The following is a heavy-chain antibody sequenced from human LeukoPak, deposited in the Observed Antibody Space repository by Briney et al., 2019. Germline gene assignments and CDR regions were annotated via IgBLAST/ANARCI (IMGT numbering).Heavy chain of an antibody. J-gene: IGHJ4*02. Sequence: PSETLSLTCAVYGGSFSGYYWSWIRQPPGKGLEWIGEINHSGSTNYNPSLKSRVTISVDTSKNQFSLKLSSVTAADTAVYYCAIRGAMATGYFDYWGQGTLVTVYS. D-gene: IGHD3-10*01. CDR3: AIRGAMATGYFDY. CDR1: GGSFSGYY. CDR2: INHSGST. V-gene: IGHV4-34*01.